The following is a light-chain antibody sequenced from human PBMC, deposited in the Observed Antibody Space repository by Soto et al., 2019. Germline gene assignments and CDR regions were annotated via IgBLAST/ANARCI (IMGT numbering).Light chain of an antibody. CDR1: QSISTY. V-gene: IGKV1-39*01. CDR2: AAS. J-gene: IGKJ2*01. Sequence: DIQMTQSPSSLSTSVGDRVTITCRASQSISTYLNWFQQKPGTAPKLLIYAASSLQSGVPSRFSGSGSGTYFTLTISSLQPEDFATYYCHQSYSFPYTFGQGTKLEIK. CDR3: HQSYSFPYT.